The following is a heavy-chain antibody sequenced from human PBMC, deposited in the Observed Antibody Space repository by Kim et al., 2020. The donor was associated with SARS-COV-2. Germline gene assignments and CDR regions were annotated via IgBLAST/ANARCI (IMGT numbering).Heavy chain of an antibody. CDR1: GGSFSGYY. V-gene: IGHV4-34*01. CDR2: INHSGST. CDR3: ARGQMRGITMVRGVIIGSPFDY. J-gene: IGHJ4*02. Sequence: SETLSLTCAVYGGSFSGYYWSWIRQPPGKGLEWIGEINHSGSTNYNPSLKSRVTISVDTSKNQFSLKLSSVTAADTAVYYCARGQMRGITMVRGVIIGSPFDYWGQGTLVTVSS. D-gene: IGHD3-10*01.